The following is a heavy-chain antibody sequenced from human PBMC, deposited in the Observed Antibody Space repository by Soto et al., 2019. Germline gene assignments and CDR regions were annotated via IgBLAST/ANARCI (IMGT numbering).Heavy chain of an antibody. Sequence: QVQLQESGPGLVKPSQTLSLTCTVSAGSISSGTYYWNWIRQHPGKGLEWIGYMYYSGTTYYNPSLQSRVTISGDMSKNQFSLKLSSVTVADTAVYYCARGNDFRTGWFDPWGQGIMVTVSS. J-gene: IGHJ5*02. D-gene: IGHD4-4*01. CDR2: MYYSGTT. V-gene: IGHV4-31*03. CDR1: AGSISSGTYY. CDR3: ARGNDFRTGWFDP.